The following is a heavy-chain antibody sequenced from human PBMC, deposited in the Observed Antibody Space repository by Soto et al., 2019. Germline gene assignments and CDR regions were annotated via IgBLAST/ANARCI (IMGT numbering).Heavy chain of an antibody. Sequence: QITLKESGPTLVKPTQTLTLTCTFSGFSVSTSGVAVGWIRQPPGKALEWLALIYWDDDKRYSPSLKSRLTITRDTSKNQVVLTMTNMDPVDTATYYCAHLMGAMWWRDWGQGTLVTVSS. CDR1: GFSVSTSGVA. CDR2: IYWDDDK. CDR3: AHLMGAMWWRD. V-gene: IGHV2-5*02. J-gene: IGHJ4*02. D-gene: IGHD1-26*01.